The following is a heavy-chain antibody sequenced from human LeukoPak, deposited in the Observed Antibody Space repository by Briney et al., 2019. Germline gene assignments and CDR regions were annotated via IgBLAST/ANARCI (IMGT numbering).Heavy chain of an antibody. CDR2: ITGSGGNT. D-gene: IGHD4-23*01. J-gene: IGHJ4*02. V-gene: IGHV3-23*01. Sequence: GGSLRLSCAASVFTFSNYCMNWVRQAPGKGREWVSGITGSGGNTYYADSVKGRFTISRDKSRNTMYLQMNSLRAEDTAVYYCVTHEVTVITRSTFDYWGQGTLVTVSS. CDR3: VTHEVTVITRSTFDY. CDR1: VFTFSNYC.